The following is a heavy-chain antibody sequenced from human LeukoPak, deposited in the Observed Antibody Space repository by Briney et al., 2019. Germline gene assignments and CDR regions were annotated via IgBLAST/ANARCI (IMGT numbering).Heavy chain of an antibody. Sequence: SETLSLTCAVYGGSFSGYYWSWIRQPPGKGLEWIGEINHSGSTNYTPSLKSRVTISVDTSKNQFSLKLSSVTAADTAWYFCSRGFDSWGYYVYWGQGTLVTVSS. V-gene: IGHV4-34*01. CDR1: GGSFSGYY. D-gene: IGHD3-22*01. J-gene: IGHJ4*02. CDR3: SRGFDSWGYYVY. CDR2: INHSGST.